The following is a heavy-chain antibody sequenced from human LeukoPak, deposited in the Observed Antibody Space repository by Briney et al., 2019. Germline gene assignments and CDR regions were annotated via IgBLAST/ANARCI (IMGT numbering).Heavy chain of an antibody. V-gene: IGHV4-34*01. CDR2: INHSGST. CDR1: GGSFSGYY. D-gene: IGHD3-22*01. CDR3: ARGIVADAFDI. Sequence: PSETLSLTCAVYGGSFSGYYWSWIRQPPGKGLEWIGEINHSGSTNYNPSLKSRATISVDTSKNQFSLKLSSVTAADTAVYYCARGIVADAFDIWGQGTMVTVSS. J-gene: IGHJ3*02.